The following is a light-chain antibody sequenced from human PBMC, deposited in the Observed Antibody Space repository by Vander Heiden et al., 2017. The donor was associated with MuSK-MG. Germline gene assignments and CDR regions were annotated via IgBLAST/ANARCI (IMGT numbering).Light chain of an antibody. CDR3: QHDKTLIL. Sequence: EIVMTQSPGTLSVSPGERATLSCRASQSVDSNLAWYQQKLGQAPRLLIYGASNSANGIPVRFSGSGYGKDFTLTSSSRQPEDFAVYYWQHDKTLILFGHGTKVDIK. CDR1: QSVDSN. CDR2: GAS. J-gene: IGKJ3*01. V-gene: IGKV3-15*01.